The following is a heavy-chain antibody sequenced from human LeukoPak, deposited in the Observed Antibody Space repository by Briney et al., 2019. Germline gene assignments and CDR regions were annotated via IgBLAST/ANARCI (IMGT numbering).Heavy chain of an antibody. CDR3: ARSYGSGSYYIGTYYYYYGMDV. D-gene: IGHD3-10*01. J-gene: IGHJ6*02. Sequence: ASVKVSCKASGYTFTSYDINWVRQATGQGLEWMGWMNPNSGNTGYAQKFQGRVTMTRNTSISTAYMELSSLRSEDTAVYYCARSYGSGSYYIGTYYYYYGMDVWGQGTTVTVSS. CDR2: MNPNSGNT. V-gene: IGHV1-8*01. CDR1: GYTFTSYD.